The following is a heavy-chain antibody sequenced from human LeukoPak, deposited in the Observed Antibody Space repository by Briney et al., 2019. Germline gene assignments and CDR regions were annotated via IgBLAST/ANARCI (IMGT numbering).Heavy chain of an antibody. Sequence: GGSLRLSCAASGFTFSRYAMHWVRQAPGKGLEWVAVIWSDGINKNYADSVKGRFTISRDNSKNTLFLQMNSLRVEDTAVYYCAKEGATRDFDYWGQGTLVTVSS. V-gene: IGHV3-30*02. D-gene: IGHD3-16*01. CDR3: AKEGATRDFDY. J-gene: IGHJ4*02. CDR2: IWSDGINK. CDR1: GFTFSRYA.